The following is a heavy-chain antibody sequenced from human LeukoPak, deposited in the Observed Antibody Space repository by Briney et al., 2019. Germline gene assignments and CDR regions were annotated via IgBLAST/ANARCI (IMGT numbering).Heavy chain of an antibody. Sequence: GGSLRLSCAASGFTSSSYAMSWVRQAPGKGLEWVSAISGSGGNTYYADSVKGRFTISRDNSKNTLYLQMNSLRAEDTAVYYCAKAPTGYCSGGSCYHFDYWGQGTQVTVSS. CDR3: AKAPTGYCSGGSCYHFDY. J-gene: IGHJ4*02. CDR1: GFTSSSYA. V-gene: IGHV3-23*01. D-gene: IGHD2-15*01. CDR2: ISGSGGNT.